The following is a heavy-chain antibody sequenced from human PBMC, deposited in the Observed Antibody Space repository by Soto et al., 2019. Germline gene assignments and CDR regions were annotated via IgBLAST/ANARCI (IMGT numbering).Heavy chain of an antibody. Sequence: EVQLLESGGGLVQPGGSLRLSCAASRFTFSSYAMAWLRQTPWKGLEWVSSISGSGHDIYYADSVKGRFTISRDNSKNTLFLQMDSLRAEDTAVYYCAKRPSVSTGGPFDYWGQGTLVSVSS. V-gene: IGHV3-23*01. CDR2: ISGSGHDI. D-gene: IGHD3-3*02. CDR1: RFTFSSYA. J-gene: IGHJ4*02. CDR3: AKRPSVSTGGPFDY.